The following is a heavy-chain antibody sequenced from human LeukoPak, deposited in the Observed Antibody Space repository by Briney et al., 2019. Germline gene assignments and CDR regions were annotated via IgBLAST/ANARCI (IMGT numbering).Heavy chain of an antibody. J-gene: IGHJ6*03. D-gene: IGHD6-19*01. CDR3: ASSSGYYYYYYMDV. Sequence: GGSLILSCASSGFIFSSYSMSWVRQPPAKGLEWVTAISDRGGSTYYTDSVKRRFTISRDNSKNTLCLQMNSLRAEDTAVYYCASSSGYYYYYYMDVWGKGTTVTVSS. V-gene: IGHV3-23*01. CDR2: ISDRGGST. CDR1: GFIFSSYS.